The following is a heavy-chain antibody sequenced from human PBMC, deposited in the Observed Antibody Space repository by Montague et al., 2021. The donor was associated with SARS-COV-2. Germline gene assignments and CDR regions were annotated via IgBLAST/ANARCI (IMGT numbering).Heavy chain of an antibody. Sequence: CAISGDSVSSNCATWNWVRQSPSRGLEWLGRTYYRSKWYNDYAVSARGRVTINPDTSKNQFSLQLNSVTPEDTAIYYCTSGREGNYNVMDVWGQGTTVTVSS. CDR2: TYYRSKWYN. CDR3: TSGREGNYNVMDV. V-gene: IGHV6-1*01. CDR1: GDSVSSNCAT. J-gene: IGHJ6*02. D-gene: IGHD1-1*01.